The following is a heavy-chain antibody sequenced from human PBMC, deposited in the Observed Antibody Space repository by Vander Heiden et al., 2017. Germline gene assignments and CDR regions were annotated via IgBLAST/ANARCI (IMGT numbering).Heavy chain of an antibody. D-gene: IGHD2-2*01. CDR2: INWNGGST. Sequence: EVQLVASGGGVVWPGGSLRLPFAATGFPFDAYALSWVPQAPGKGLEWISGINWNGGSTGYADSGKGRFTISRDNAKNSLYLQMNSLRAEDTACYYCARDFFQLPSPWGQGTLVTVAS. V-gene: IGHV3-20*03. CDR3: ARDFFQLPSP. CDR1: GFPFDAYA. J-gene: IGHJ5*02.